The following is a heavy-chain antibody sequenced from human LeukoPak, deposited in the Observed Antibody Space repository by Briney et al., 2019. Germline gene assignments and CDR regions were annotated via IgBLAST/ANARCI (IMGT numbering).Heavy chain of an antibody. CDR1: GGSFSGYY. CDR2: INHSGST. Sequence: SETLSLTCAVYGGSFSGYYWSWIRQPPGKGLEWIGEINHSGSTNYNPSLKSRVTISVDTSKNQFSLKLSSVTAADTAVYYCARGGQLVLPFDYWGQGTQVTVSS. J-gene: IGHJ4*02. CDR3: ARGGQLVLPFDY. V-gene: IGHV4-34*01. D-gene: IGHD6-13*01.